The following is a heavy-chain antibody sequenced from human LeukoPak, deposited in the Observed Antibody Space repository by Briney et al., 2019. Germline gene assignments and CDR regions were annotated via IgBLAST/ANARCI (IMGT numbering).Heavy chain of an antibody. D-gene: IGHD1-1*01. CDR2: INPSGGST. CDR1: GYTFTSYY. J-gene: IGHJ6*03. Sequence: ASVKVSCKASGYTFTSYYMHWVRQAPGQGLEWMGIINPSGGSTSYAQKFQGRVTMTRDTSISTAYMELSRLRSDDTAVYYCARWYRTMDVWGKGTTVTISS. CDR3: ARWYRTMDV. V-gene: IGHV1-46*01.